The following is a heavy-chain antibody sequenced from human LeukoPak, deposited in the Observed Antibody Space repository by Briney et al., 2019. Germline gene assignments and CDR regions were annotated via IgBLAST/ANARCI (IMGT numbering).Heavy chain of an antibody. D-gene: IGHD1-14*01. V-gene: IGHV4-59*01. Sequence: PSETLSLTCTVSGCTISSFNWIWIRPPPGKGLVGIWYIYYSGSTNYNPSLKSRVTISVHTSKHQFSLKLSSVTAADTAVYYCASTDRIKDAFDIWGQGTMVTVSS. CDR3: ASTDRIKDAFDI. CDR2: IYYSGST. CDR1: GCTISSFN. J-gene: IGHJ3*02.